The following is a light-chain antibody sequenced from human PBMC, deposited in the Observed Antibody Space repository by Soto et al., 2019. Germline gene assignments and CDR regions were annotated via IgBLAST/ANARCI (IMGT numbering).Light chain of an antibody. CDR3: QQSYSSPPIT. J-gene: IGKJ5*01. V-gene: IGKV1-39*01. Sequence: DIQMTQSPSSLSASVGDRVTITCRASQSISSLLNWYQQKPGKAPKLLIYAASTLQSGVPSRFSGSGSGTDFTLTITSLQPEDFATYYCQQSYSSPPITFGQGTRLEIK. CDR2: AAS. CDR1: QSISSL.